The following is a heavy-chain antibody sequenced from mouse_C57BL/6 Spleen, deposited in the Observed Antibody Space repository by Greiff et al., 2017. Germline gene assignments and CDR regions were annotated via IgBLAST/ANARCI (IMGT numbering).Heavy chain of an antibody. CDR2: ISSGGSYT. Sequence: EVHLVESGGDLVKPGGSLKLSCAASGFTFSSYGMSWVRQTPDKRLEWVATISSGGSYTYYPDSVKGRFTISRDNATNTLYLQMSSLKSEDTAMYYCARLSVDYAMDYWGQGTSVTVSS. CDR1: GFTFSSYG. J-gene: IGHJ4*01. V-gene: IGHV5-6*01. CDR3: ARLSVDYAMDY.